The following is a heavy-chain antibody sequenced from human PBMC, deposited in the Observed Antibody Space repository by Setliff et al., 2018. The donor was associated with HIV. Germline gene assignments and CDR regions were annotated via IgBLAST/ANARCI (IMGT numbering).Heavy chain of an antibody. J-gene: IGHJ6*03. CDR2: IFYSGSS. V-gene: IGHV4-39*01. CDR3: ARLHPGGYDPYYYNYYMDV. CDR1: GGSISSATHY. Sequence: ASETLSLTCTVSGGSISSATHYWGWIRQPPGKGLAWIGSIFYSGSSHYNPSLKSRAIISVDTSKNQFSLRLSSVTAADTAVYYCARLHPGGYDPYYYNYYMDVWGRGTTVTV. D-gene: IGHD5-12*01.